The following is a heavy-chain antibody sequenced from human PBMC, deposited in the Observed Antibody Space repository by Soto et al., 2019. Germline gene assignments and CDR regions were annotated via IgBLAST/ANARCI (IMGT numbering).Heavy chain of an antibody. J-gene: IGHJ4*02. CDR2: ISAYNGNT. CDR3: ARGRYDSSGYYLF. CDR1: GYTFISYG. Sequence: QVQLVQSGAEVKKPGASVKVTCRASGYTFISYGINWVRQAPGQGLEWMGWISAYNGNTNYAQKFQGRVTLTTDTSTSTANMELRSLGSEDTAVYYCARGRYDSSGYYLFWGQGTLVTVSS. D-gene: IGHD3-22*01. V-gene: IGHV1-18*01.